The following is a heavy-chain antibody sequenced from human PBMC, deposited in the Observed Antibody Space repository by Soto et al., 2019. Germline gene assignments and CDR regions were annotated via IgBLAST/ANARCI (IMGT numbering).Heavy chain of an antibody. Sequence: PGGSLRLSCTASGFTFGYYAMIWVRQAPGKGLEWVGFIRSKAYGGTTEYAASVKGRFTISRDDSKSIAYLQMNSLKTEDTAVYYCTRAPLDDSSGYYYFDYWGQGTLVTVSS. CDR2: IRSKAYGGTT. J-gene: IGHJ4*02. CDR1: GFTFGYYA. CDR3: TRAPLDDSSGYYYFDY. V-gene: IGHV3-49*04. D-gene: IGHD3-22*01.